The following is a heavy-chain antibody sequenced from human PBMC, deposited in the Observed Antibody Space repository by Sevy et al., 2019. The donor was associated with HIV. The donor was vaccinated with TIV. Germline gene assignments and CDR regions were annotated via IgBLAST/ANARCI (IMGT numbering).Heavy chain of an antibody. CDR3: ARIQGKGYYGMDV. CDR1: GFTFSDHY. J-gene: IGHJ6*02. Sequence: GSLRLSCVASGFTFSDHYMDWVRQAPGKGLEWVGRCRNKAKSYSTEHAASVKGRFIISRDDSKNLLYLQMNSLKTEDTAVYYCARIQGKGYYGMDVWGQGTTVTVSS. D-gene: IGHD3-10*01. V-gene: IGHV3-72*01. CDR2: CRNKAKSYST.